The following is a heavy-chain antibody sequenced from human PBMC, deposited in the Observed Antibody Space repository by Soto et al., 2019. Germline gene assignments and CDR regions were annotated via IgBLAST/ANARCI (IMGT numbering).Heavy chain of an antibody. Sequence: GGSLRLSCAASGFTFSTYSMSWVRQAPGKGLEWVSAISGSGGSTYYADSVKGRFTISRDNSKNTLYLQMNSLRAEDTAVYYCAKLKCSSTSCSIRDAFDIWGQGTMVTVSS. J-gene: IGHJ3*02. CDR1: GFTFSTYS. CDR2: ISGSGGST. V-gene: IGHV3-23*01. D-gene: IGHD2-2*01. CDR3: AKLKCSSTSCSIRDAFDI.